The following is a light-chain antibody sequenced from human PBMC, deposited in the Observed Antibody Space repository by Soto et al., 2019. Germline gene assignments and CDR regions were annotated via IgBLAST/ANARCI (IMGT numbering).Light chain of an antibody. CDR1: SRDVGGYNY. CDR3: CSYAGSFLM. CDR2: DVS. J-gene: IGLJ3*02. V-gene: IGLV2-11*01. Sequence: QSALTQPRSVSGSPGQSVTISCTGTSRDVGGYNYVSWYQQRPGKAPKLMIYDVSRRFSGVPNRFSGSKSGNTASLTISGLQAEDEGEYYCCSYAGSFLMFGGGTKLTVL.